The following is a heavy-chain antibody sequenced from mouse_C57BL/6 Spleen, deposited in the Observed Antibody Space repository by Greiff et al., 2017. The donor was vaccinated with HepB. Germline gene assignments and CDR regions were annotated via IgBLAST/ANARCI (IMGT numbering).Heavy chain of an antibody. V-gene: IGHV1-85*01. Sequence: QVQLKESGPELVKPGASVKLSCKASGYTFTSYDINWVKQRPGQGLAWIGWIYPRDGSTKYNEKFKGKATLTVDTSSSTAYMELHSLTSEDSAVYVCAREDYSNYVSFAYWGQGTLVTVSA. CDR2: IYPRDGST. D-gene: IGHD2-5*01. J-gene: IGHJ3*01. CDR3: AREDYSNYVSFAY. CDR1: GYTFTSYD.